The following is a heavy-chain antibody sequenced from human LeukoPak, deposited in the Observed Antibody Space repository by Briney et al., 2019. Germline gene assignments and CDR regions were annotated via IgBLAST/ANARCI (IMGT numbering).Heavy chain of an antibody. CDR3: ASSGSS. J-gene: IGHJ3*01. D-gene: IGHD5-12*01. CDR2: IYYGGST. V-gene: IGHV4-59*01. Sequence: SETLSLTCTVSGGSISSYYWSWIRQPPGKGLEWIGYIYYGGSTNHNPSLKSRVTISVDTSKNQFSLKLSSVTAADTAVYYCASSGSSWGQGTMVTVSS. CDR1: GGSISSYY.